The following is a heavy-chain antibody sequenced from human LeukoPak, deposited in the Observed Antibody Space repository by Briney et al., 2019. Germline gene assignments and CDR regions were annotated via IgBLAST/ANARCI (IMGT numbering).Heavy chain of an antibody. J-gene: IGHJ4*02. V-gene: IGHV4-59*01. CDR1: GGSISSYY. CDR3: ARVESKRGSGSYYYFDY. CDR2: IYYSGST. D-gene: IGHD3-10*01. Sequence: SETLSLTCTVSGGSISSYYWSWIRQPPGKGLEWIGYIYYSGSTNYNPSLKSRVTISVDTSKNQFSLKLSSVTAADTAVYYCARVESKRGSGSYYYFDYWGQGTLVTVSS.